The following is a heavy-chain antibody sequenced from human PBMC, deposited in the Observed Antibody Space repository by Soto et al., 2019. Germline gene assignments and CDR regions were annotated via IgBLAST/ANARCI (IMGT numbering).Heavy chain of an antibody. CDR3: AKDRAEWGSYDY. J-gene: IGHJ4*02. CDR1: GFTFSSYA. D-gene: IGHD7-27*01. V-gene: IGHV3-23*01. Sequence: EVQMLESGGGLVQPWESLRLSCAASGFTFSSYAMSWVRQAPGKGLKWVSTISGSGGSTYYAESVKGRFTISRDNSKNTLYLQMNSLRAEDTAVYYCAKDRAEWGSYDYWGQGILVTVSS. CDR2: ISGSGGST.